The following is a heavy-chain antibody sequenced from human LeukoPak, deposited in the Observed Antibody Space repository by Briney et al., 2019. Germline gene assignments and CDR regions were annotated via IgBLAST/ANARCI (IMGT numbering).Heavy chain of an antibody. V-gene: IGHV3-7*04. CDR1: GLTFSDYW. Sequence: GGSLRLSCVASGLTFSDYWMRWVRQAPGKGLEWVAHIKHDASEKYYVDSVKGRFTISRDNAKNSLYLSMNSLRSEDTAVYYCARTTKYSFDIWGQGTMVTVSS. CDR3: ARTTKYSFDI. CDR2: IKHDASEK. D-gene: IGHD2/OR15-2a*01. J-gene: IGHJ3*02.